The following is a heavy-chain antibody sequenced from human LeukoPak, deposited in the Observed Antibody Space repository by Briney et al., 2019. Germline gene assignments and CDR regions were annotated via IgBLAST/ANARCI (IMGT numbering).Heavy chain of an antibody. J-gene: IGHJ6*03. CDR3: ARVAFSKYHYYMDV. V-gene: IGHV1-18*01. Sequence: ASVKVSCKASGYSFNTFGITWVRQAPGQGLEWIGWISAYDGNTNYAERLQGRVTVTRDTSASTAYVGLRSLRSDDTAVYYCARVAFSKYHYYMDVWGKGTKVTVSS. CDR1: GYSFNTFG. CDR2: ISAYDGNT. D-gene: IGHD4-11*01.